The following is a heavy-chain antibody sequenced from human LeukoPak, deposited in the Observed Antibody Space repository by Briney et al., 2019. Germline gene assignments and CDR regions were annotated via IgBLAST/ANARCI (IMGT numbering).Heavy chain of an antibody. D-gene: IGHD6-13*01. CDR3: ARAGSSWSFDY. CDR1: GDSVSSYY. V-gene: IGHV4-59*02. Sequence: PSETLSLICTVSGDSVSSYYWSWIRQPPGKGLEWIAYIYYTGNINYNPSLKSRVTISVDTSKNQFSLNLTSVTAADTAVYYCARAGSSWSFDYWSQGTLVTVSS. CDR2: IYYTGNI. J-gene: IGHJ4*02.